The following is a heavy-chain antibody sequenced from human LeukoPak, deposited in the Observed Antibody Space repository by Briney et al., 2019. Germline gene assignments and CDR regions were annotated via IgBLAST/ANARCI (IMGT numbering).Heavy chain of an antibody. D-gene: IGHD3-22*01. CDR3: ASTYHYDSSGYYPFDY. J-gene: IGHJ4*02. CDR2: ISSNGGST. V-gene: IGHV3-64D*09. CDR1: GFSFSSNA. Sequence: GGSVRLSCWASGFSFSSNAMHWVRQAPGKGLEYVSGISSNGGSTGYADSVKGRFTISRDNSKRGMFLQMSSLRPEDTAIYYCASTYHYDSSGYYPFDYWGQGTLVTVSS.